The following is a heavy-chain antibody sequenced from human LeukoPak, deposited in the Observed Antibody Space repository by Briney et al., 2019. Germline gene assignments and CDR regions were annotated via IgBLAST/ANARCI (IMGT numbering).Heavy chain of an antibody. J-gene: IGHJ4*02. CDR3: AGRITMGYY. D-gene: IGHD3-10*01. CDR1: GGSISSSSYY. V-gene: IGHV4-39*07. CDR2: INHSGST. Sequence: SETLSLTCTVSGGSISSSSYYWGWIRQPPGKGLEWIGEINHSGSTNYNPSLKSRVTISVDTSKNQFSLKLSSVTAADTAVYYCAGRITMGYYWGQGTLVTVSS.